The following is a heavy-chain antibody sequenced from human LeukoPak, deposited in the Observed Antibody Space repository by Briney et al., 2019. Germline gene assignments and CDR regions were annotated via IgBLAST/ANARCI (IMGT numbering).Heavy chain of an antibody. V-gene: IGHV4-30-4*01. Sequence: PSETLSLTCTVSGGSISSGDYYWSWIRQPPGKGLEWIGYIYYSGSTYYNPSPKSRVTISVDTSKNQFSPKLSSVTAADTAVYYCASTVTGGGYYYGMDVWGQGTTVTVSS. CDR1: GGSISSGDYY. CDR3: ASTVTGGGYYYGMDV. CDR2: IYYSGST. D-gene: IGHD4-17*01. J-gene: IGHJ6*02.